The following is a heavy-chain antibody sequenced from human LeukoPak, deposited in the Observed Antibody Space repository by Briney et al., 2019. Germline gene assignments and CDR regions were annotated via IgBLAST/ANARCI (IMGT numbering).Heavy chain of an antibody. CDR2: ISSNGGAK. J-gene: IGHJ4*02. D-gene: IGHD3-22*01. CDR3: ATLDYDSSAPLGY. V-gene: IGHV3-64*01. CDR1: GFTFSNYA. Sequence: PGGSLRLSCAASGFTFSNYAMHWVRQAPGKGLEYVSAISSNGGAKYYANSVKGRFTISRDNSKNTLYLQMNSLRAEDTAVYYCATLDYDSSAPLGYWGQGTLVTVSS.